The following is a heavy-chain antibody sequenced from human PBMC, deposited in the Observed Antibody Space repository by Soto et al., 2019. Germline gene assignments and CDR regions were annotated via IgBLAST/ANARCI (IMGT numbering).Heavy chain of an antibody. V-gene: IGHV1-46*01. D-gene: IGHD6-6*01. J-gene: IGHJ4*02. CDR2: INPSAGNT. CDR3: ARLHSTSPPYYFDY. CDR1: GYTFTSYY. Sequence: QVKLVQSGAEVKKPGASVKVSCKASGYTFTSYYIHWVRQAPGQGLEWMGVINPSAGNTVYAQKFQGRITMTRDTSTSTVYMEVSSLRSEDTAVYYCARLHSTSPPYYFDYWGQGTLVTVSS.